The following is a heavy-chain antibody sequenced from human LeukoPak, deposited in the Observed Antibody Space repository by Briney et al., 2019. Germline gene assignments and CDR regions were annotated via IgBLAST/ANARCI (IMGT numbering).Heavy chain of an antibody. CDR3: AKGTGRYWTFFDD. D-gene: IGHD1-26*01. CDR1: GFTFDDYA. Sequence: GGSLRPSCAATGFTFDDYAMHWVRHSPGRGLEWVSGISWNSGSIDYAASVRGRFTISRDNANNSLYLQMNSLRPEDSALYYCAKGTGRYWTFFDDWGQGTLVTVSS. J-gene: IGHJ4*02. V-gene: IGHV3-9*01. CDR2: ISWNSGSI.